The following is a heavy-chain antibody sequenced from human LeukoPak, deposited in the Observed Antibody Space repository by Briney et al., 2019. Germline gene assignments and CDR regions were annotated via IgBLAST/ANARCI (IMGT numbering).Heavy chain of an antibody. CDR1: GYTFTGYY. V-gene: IGHV1-2*02. D-gene: IGHD3-9*01. Sequence: ASVKVSCKASGYTFTGYYIHWVRQAPGQGLEWMEWINPDNGVTNYAQKFQGRVTITRDTSISTAYMELSRLRSDDTAVYHCARGFDWLEYYFDYWGQGTLVTVSS. CDR3: ARGFDWLEYYFDY. CDR2: INPDNGVT. J-gene: IGHJ4*02.